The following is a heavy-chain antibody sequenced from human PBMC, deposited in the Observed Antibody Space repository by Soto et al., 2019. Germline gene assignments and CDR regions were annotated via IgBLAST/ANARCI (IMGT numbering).Heavy chain of an antibody. CDR1: GFTFSSYS. D-gene: IGHD1-26*01. CDR2: ISSSSSYI. V-gene: IGHV3-21*01. J-gene: IGHJ4*02. CDR3: ARDRELLAADFDY. Sequence: SLRLSCAASGFTFSSYSMNWVRQAPGKGLEWVSSISSSSSYIYYADSVKGRFTISRDNAKNSLYLQMNSLRAEDTAVYYCARDRELLAADFDYWGQGTLVTVSS.